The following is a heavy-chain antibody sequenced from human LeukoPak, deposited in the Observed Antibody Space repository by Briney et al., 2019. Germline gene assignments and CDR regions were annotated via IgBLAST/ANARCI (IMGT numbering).Heavy chain of an antibody. V-gene: IGHV4-39*01. CDR3: ARGRRGYYDSSGYYFRGCWFDP. Sequence: PSETLSLTCTVSGGSISSSSYYWGWIRQPPGKGLEWIGSIYYSGSTYYNPSLKSRVTISVDTSKNQFSLKLSSVTAADTAVYYCARGRRGYYDSSGYYFRGCWFDPWGQGTLVTVSS. CDR1: GGSISSSSYY. D-gene: IGHD3-22*01. CDR2: IYYSGST. J-gene: IGHJ5*02.